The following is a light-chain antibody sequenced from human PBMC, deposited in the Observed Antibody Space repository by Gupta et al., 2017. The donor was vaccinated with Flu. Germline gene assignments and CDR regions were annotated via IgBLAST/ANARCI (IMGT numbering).Light chain of an antibody. Sequence: SSLSASVGDRVTITCQANQDISNYLNWYQQKPGKAPKLLIYDASNLETGVSSRFSGSGSRTDFTLTISSLQPEDIATYYCQQYDYAPQLTFGPGTKVEIK. CDR1: QDISNY. V-gene: IGKV1-33*01. J-gene: IGKJ3*01. CDR3: QQYDYAPQLT. CDR2: DAS.